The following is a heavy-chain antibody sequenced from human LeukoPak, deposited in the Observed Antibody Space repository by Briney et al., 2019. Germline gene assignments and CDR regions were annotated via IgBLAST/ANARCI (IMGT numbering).Heavy chain of an antibody. Sequence: GGSLRLSCAASGFTFSSYGMHWVRQAPGKGLEWVAVIWYDGSNKYYADSVKGRFTISRDNSKNTLYLQMNSLGAEDAAVYYCAKDPRGSYSRDYYYYMDVWGKGTTVTVSS. J-gene: IGHJ6*03. CDR3: AKDPRGSYSRDYYYYMDV. CDR1: GFTFSSYG. CDR2: IWYDGSNK. D-gene: IGHD1-26*01. V-gene: IGHV3-33*06.